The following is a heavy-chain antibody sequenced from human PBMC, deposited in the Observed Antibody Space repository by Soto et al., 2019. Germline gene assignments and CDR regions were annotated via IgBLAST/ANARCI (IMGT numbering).Heavy chain of an antibody. CDR2: ISSGSCDT. J-gene: IGHJ4*02. CDR3: ARVAY. Sequence: GGPLRLSCEASGFTFSRVRMNCVRQVPGKGLEWVASISSGSCDTWYAYSVKGRFIISRDNAQNSLFLQMNTLRPEDTAMYYCARVAYWGPGTQVTVSS. CDR1: GFTFSRVR. V-gene: IGHV3-21*01.